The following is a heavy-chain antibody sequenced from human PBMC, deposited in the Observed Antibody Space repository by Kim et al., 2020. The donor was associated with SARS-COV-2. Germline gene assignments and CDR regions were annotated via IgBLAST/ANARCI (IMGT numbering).Heavy chain of an antibody. Sequence: NPALKSRVAISVDTSKNQFSRKLSSVTAADTAVYYCARGRRSQQLVLGYWGQGTLVTVSS. D-gene: IGHD6-6*01. CDR3: ARGRRSQQLVLGY. V-gene: IGHV4-34*01. J-gene: IGHJ4*02.